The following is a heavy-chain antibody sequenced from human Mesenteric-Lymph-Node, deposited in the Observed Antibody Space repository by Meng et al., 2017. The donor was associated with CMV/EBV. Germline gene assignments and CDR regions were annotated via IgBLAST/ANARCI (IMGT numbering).Heavy chain of an antibody. CDR2: MNPNSGNT. D-gene: IGHD1-26*01. J-gene: IGHJ6*02. Sequence: ASVKVSCKASGYTFTSYDINWVRQATGQGLEWMGWMNPNSGNTGYAQKFQGRVTITRNTSISTAYMELSSLRSEDTAVYYCARGKGFIEWELPRKPHYYYYGMDVWGQGTTVTVSS. CDR1: GYTFTSYD. CDR3: ARGKGFIEWELPRKPHYYYYGMDV. V-gene: IGHV1-8*03.